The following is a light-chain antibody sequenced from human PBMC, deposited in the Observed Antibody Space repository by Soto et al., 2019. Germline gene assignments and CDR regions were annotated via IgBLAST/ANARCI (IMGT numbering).Light chain of an antibody. CDR2: GAS. V-gene: IGKV3-15*01. CDR1: QSVSSD. Sequence: ETVMTQSPATLSVSPGERATLSCRASQSVSSDLAWYQQKPGQAPRLLIYGASTRATGIPARFSGSGSGTEFTLTISSLQSEDFAVYYCQQYKNWPVYTFGQGTKLEIK. J-gene: IGKJ2*01. CDR3: QQYKNWPVYT.